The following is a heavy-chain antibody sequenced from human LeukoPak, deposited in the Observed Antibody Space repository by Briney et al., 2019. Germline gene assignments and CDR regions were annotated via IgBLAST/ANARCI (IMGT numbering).Heavy chain of an antibody. Sequence: PGGSLRLSCAASGFTFDDYAMHWVRHAPGKGLEWVSGISWNSGSIGYADSVKGRFTISRDNAKNSLYLQMNSLRAEDTALYYCAKGCISSGMDVWGQGTTVTVSS. J-gene: IGHJ6*02. CDR3: AKGCISSGMDV. CDR1: GFTFDDYA. CDR2: ISWNSGSI. D-gene: IGHD2-8*01. V-gene: IGHV3-9*01.